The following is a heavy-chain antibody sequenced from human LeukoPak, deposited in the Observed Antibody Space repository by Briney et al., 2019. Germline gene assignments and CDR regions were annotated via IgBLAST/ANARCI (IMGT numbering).Heavy chain of an antibody. CDR2: INPDGSGK. CDR3: ASWGAGGNS. CDR1: GFTLSTYW. Sequence: GGSLRLSCEASGFTLSTYWMKSVRQVPGKGLDWVANINPDGSGKRYVDSVKGRFTIARDNADNSLSLQMNSLRAEDTAVYYCASWGAGGNSWGQGTLVTVSS. D-gene: IGHD3-16*01. V-gene: IGHV3-7*01. J-gene: IGHJ4*02.